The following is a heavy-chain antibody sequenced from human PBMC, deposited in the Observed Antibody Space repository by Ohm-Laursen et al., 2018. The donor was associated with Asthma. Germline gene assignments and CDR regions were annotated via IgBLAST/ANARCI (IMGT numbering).Heavy chain of an antibody. CDR2: ISGSGGST. D-gene: IGHD6-13*01. J-gene: IGHJ5*02. CDR1: GFTFSSYA. V-gene: IGHV3-23*01. CDR3: ASELAYSSSWYLRSPISWFDP. Sequence: SLRLSCAASGFTFSSYAMSWVRQAPGKGLEWVSAISGSGGSTYYADSVKGRFTISRDNSKNTLYLQMNSLRAEDTAVYYCASELAYSSSWYLRSPISWFDPWGQGTLVTVSS.